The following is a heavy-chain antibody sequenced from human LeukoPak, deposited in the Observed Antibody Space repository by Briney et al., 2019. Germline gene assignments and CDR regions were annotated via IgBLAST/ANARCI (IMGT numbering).Heavy chain of an antibody. J-gene: IGHJ3*02. D-gene: IGHD4-11*01. Sequence: PSETLSLTCTISGGSISSYYWSWIRQPPGKGLKWMGYIYYSGSTNYNPSLKSRVTISVDTSKNQFSLKLSSVTAADTAVYYCARFSNYVFDAFDIWGQGTMVTVSS. CDR2: IYYSGST. V-gene: IGHV4-59*01. CDR1: GGSISSYY. CDR3: ARFSNYVFDAFDI.